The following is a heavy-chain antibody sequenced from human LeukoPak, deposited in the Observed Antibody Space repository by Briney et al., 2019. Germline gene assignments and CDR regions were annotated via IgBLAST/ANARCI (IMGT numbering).Heavy chain of an antibody. V-gene: IGHV3-9*01. CDR3: AKDNGSRIIYNWFDP. J-gene: IGHJ5*02. CDR1: GFTFDDYA. CDR2: ISWNSGSI. D-gene: IGHD2-15*01. Sequence: PGGSLRLSCAASGFTFDDYAMHWVRQAPGKGLEWVSGISWNSGSIGYADSVEGRFTISRDNAKNSLYLQMNSLRAEDTALYYCAKDNGSRIIYNWFDPWGQGTLVTVSS.